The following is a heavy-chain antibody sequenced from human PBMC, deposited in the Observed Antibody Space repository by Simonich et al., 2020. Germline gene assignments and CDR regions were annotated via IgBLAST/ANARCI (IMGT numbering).Heavy chain of an antibody. V-gene: IGHV3-21*01. Sequence: EVQLVESGGGLVKPGGSLRLSCAASGFTFSSYSMNWVRQAPGKGREWGSSMSSSSSYIYYADSVKGRFTISRDNAKNSLYLQMNSLRAEDTAVYYCARDVDTAMVFDYWGQGTLVTVSS. D-gene: IGHD5-18*01. CDR2: MSSSSSYI. CDR3: ARDVDTAMVFDY. J-gene: IGHJ4*02. CDR1: GFTFSSYS.